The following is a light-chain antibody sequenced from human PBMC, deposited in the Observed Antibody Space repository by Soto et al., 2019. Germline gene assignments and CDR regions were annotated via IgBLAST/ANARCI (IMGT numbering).Light chain of an antibody. J-gene: IGKJ1*01. CDR3: QEHGSSPRT. CDR1: QSISSNY. Sequence: EIVLSQSPGTLSLSPGKRATLSCRASQSISSNYLAWYQQRPGQAPRLLIYGASTRATGIPDRFSGSGSGTDFTLTISRLEPEDFAVYYCQEHGSSPRTFGQGTKVDI. V-gene: IGKV3-20*01. CDR2: GAS.